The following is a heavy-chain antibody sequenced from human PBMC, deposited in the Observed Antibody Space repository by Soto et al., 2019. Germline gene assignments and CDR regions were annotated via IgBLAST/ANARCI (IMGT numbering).Heavy chain of an antibody. J-gene: IGHJ4*02. D-gene: IGHD6-19*01. CDR1: GYTFTSYY. CDR2: INPSGGST. V-gene: IGHV1-46*01. CDR3: ARDLIAVAGTNY. Sequence: GASVKVSCKASGYTFTSYYMHWVRQAPGQGLEWMGIINPSGGSTSYAQKFQGRVTMTRDTSTSTVYMEMSSLRSEDTAVYYCARDLIAVAGTNYWGQGTLVPVSS.